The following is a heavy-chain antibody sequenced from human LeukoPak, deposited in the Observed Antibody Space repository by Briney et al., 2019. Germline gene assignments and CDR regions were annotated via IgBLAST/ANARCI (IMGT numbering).Heavy chain of an antibody. CDR1: GDVISGQH. J-gene: IGHJ3*01. Sequence: PSETLSLTCTVSGDVISGQHWAWIRQTPGTGLEWIGYFYDSGNFNYNPSLKSRVTISTDMSNRRVSLTMVSVTAADTAMYYCARLLRPGGRSGDAFDVWGQGTMIIVSS. CDR2: FYDSGNF. D-gene: IGHD1-26*01. V-gene: IGHV4-59*08. CDR3: ARLLRPGGRSGDAFDV.